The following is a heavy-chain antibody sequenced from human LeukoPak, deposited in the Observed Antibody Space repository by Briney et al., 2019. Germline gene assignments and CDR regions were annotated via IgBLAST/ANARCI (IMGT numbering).Heavy chain of an antibody. D-gene: IGHD3-3*01. J-gene: IGHJ4*02. CDR2: IKSKTDGGTT. CDR1: GFTFSNAW. CDR3: ATVSNFWSLDY. Sequence: PGGSLRLSCAASGFTFSNAWMSWVRQAPGKGLEWVGRIKSKTDGGTTDYAAPVKGRFTISRDDSKNTLYLQMSSLKTEDTAVYYCATVSNFWSLDYWGQGTLVTVSS. V-gene: IGHV3-15*01.